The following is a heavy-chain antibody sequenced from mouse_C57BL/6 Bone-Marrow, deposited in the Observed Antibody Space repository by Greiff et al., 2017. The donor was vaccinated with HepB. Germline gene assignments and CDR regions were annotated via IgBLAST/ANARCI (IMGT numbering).Heavy chain of an antibody. V-gene: IGHV5-15*01. CDR2: ISNLAYSI. Sequence: EVMLVESGGGLVQPGGSLKLSCAASGFTFSDYGMAWVRQAPRKGPEWVAFISNLAYSIYYADTVTGRFTISRENAKNTLDLGMSSLRSEDTAMHYGARRSNYDDAMDYWGQGTSVTVSS. J-gene: IGHJ4*01. CDR1: GFTFSDYG. CDR3: ARRSNYDDAMDY. D-gene: IGHD2-5*01.